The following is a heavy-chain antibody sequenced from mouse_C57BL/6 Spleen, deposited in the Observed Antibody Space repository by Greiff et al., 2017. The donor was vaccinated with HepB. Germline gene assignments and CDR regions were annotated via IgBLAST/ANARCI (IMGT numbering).Heavy chain of an antibody. CDR1: GYTFTDYN. CDR3: ARKLAITTVVDYYAMDY. Sequence: VQLQQSGPELVKPGASVKIPCKASGYTFTDYNMDWVKQSHGKSLEWIGDINPNNGGTIYNQKFKGKATLTVDKSSSTAYMELRSLTSEDTAVYYCARKLAITTVVDYYAMDYWGQGTSVTVSS. J-gene: IGHJ4*01. D-gene: IGHD1-1*01. CDR2: INPNNGGT. V-gene: IGHV1-18*01.